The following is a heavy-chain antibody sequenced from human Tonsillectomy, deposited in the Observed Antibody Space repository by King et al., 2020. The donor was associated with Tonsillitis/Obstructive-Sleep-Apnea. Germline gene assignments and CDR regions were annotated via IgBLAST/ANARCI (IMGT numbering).Heavy chain of an antibody. J-gene: IGHJ4*02. CDR3: AKDREIVVVPAVTAPFDY. D-gene: IGHD2-2*01. CDR1: GFTFSSYG. V-gene: IGHV3-30*18. CDR2: ISYDGSNK. Sequence: VQLVESGGGVVQPGRSLRLSCAASGFTFSSYGMHWVRQAPGKGLEWVAVISYDGSNKYYADSVKGRFTISRDNSKNTLYLQMNSLRAEDTAVYYCAKDREIVVVPAVTAPFDYWGQGTLVTVS.